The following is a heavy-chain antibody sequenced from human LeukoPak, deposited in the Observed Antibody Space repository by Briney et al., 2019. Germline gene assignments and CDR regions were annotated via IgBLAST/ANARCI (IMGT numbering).Heavy chain of an antibody. D-gene: IGHD3-22*01. V-gene: IGHV1-2*02. CDR1: GYTFTGYY. CDR2: INPNSGGT. Sequence: ASVKVSCKASGYTFTGYYMHWVRQAPGQGLEWMGWINPNSGGTNYAQKFQGRVTMTRDTSISTAYMELSRLGSDDTALYYCARDKEILIYFDSSGYYFDYWGQGTLVTVSS. J-gene: IGHJ4*02. CDR3: ARDKEILIYFDSSGYYFDY.